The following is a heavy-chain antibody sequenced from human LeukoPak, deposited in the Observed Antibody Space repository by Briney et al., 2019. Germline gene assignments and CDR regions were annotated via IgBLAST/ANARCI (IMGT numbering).Heavy chain of an antibody. D-gene: IGHD3-3*01. CDR1: GYTFTGYY. V-gene: IGHV1-2*02. CDR2: INPNSGGT. CDR3: ARSNPFWSGYPFDY. Sequence: ASVKVPCKASGYTFTGYYMHWVRQAPGQGLEWMGWINPNSGGTNYAQKFQGRVTMTRDTSISTAYMELSRLRSDDTAVYYCARSNPFWSGYPFDYWGQGTLVTVSS. J-gene: IGHJ4*02.